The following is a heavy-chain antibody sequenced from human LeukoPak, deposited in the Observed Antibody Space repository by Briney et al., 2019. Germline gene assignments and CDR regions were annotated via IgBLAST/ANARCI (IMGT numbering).Heavy chain of an antibody. CDR1: EFTVSSNY. Sequence: PGGSLRLSCAASEFTVSSNYMSWVRQAPGKGLEWVSVIYSGGSTYYADSVKGRFTISRHNSKNTLYLQMNSLRAEDTAVYYCARDFGGGPWDYGMDVWGQGTTVTVSS. CDR2: IYSGGST. CDR3: ARDFGGGPWDYGMDV. J-gene: IGHJ6*02. V-gene: IGHV3-53*04. D-gene: IGHD3-10*01.